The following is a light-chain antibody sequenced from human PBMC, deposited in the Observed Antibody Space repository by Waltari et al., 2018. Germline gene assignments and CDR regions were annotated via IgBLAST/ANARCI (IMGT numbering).Light chain of an antibody. J-gene: IGKJ4*01. Sequence: DIQMTQSPSTLSASVGDRVTITCRASQSISSWLAWYQQRPGKAPNLLIYKGSSLESGVPSRFSGSGSGTEFTLTISSLQLDDFATYYCQQYSINPLTFGGGTKLEI. CDR2: KGS. CDR1: QSISSW. V-gene: IGKV1-5*03. CDR3: QQYSINPLT.